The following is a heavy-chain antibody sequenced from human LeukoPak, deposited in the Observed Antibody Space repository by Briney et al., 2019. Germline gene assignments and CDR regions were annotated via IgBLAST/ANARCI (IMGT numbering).Heavy chain of an antibody. V-gene: IGHV1-69*05. J-gene: IGHJ4*02. CDR2: IIPIFGTA. Sequence: SVKVSCKASGYTFTSYFMHWVRQAPGQGLEWMGGIIPIFGTANYAQKFQGRVTITTDESTSTAYMELSSLRSEDTAVYYCAVTPGDYGAQRGFDYWGQGTLVTVSS. CDR3: AVTPGDYGAQRGFDY. CDR1: GYTFTSYF. D-gene: IGHD4-17*01.